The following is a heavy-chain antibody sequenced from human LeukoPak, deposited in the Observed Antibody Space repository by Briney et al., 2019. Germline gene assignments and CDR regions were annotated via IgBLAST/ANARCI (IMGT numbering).Heavy chain of an antibody. CDR3: ARVGYSSGLDY. V-gene: IGHV4-59*01. J-gene: IGHJ4*02. D-gene: IGHD5-18*01. CDR2: IYYSGSS. CDR1: GGSISSYY. Sequence: SETLSLTCTVSGGSISSYYWSWIRQPPRKGLDWIGYIYYSGSSNYNPSLKSRVTISVDTSKNQFSLKLSSVTAADTAVYYCARVGYSSGLDYWGQGTLVTVSS.